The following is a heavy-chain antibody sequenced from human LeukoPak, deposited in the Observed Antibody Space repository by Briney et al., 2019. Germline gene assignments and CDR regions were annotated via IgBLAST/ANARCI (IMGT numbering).Heavy chain of an antibody. D-gene: IGHD6-19*01. Sequence: SETLSLTCTVSGGSISCYYWSWIRQPPGKGLEWIGYIYYSGSTNYNPSLKSRVTISVDTSKNQFSLKLSSVTAADTAVYYCARAIRPSSGWSPSTYYFDYWGQGTLVTVSS. CDR2: IYYSGST. V-gene: IGHV4-59*01. CDR3: ARAIRPSSGWSPSTYYFDY. J-gene: IGHJ4*02. CDR1: GGSISCYY.